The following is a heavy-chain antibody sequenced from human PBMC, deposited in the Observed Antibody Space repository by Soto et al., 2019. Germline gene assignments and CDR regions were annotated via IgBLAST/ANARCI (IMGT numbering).Heavy chain of an antibody. J-gene: IGHJ4*02. CDR2: IMSKTDGGTT. D-gene: IGHD1-26*01. Sequence: GGSLRLSCATSGFTFSKAWVGWVRQVPGKGLEWVGRIMSKTDGGTTDYAAPVKGRFTISRDDSKSTLYLQMNSLKTEDTAFYYCTTDSGMSPYSFDYWGQGTLVTVLL. CDR3: TTDSGMSPYSFDY. V-gene: IGHV3-15*01. CDR1: GFTFSKAW.